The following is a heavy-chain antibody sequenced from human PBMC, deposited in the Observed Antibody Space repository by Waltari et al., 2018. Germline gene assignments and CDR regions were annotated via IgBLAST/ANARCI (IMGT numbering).Heavy chain of an antibody. D-gene: IGHD3-3*01. CDR1: GASISSRRYR. V-gene: IGHV4-39*07. CDR2: FYYGGST. CDR3: ARDHFSDLWFGFNWFDP. Sequence: QLQLHESGPGLVKPSETLSLPCTVSGASISSRRYRWGWIRQSPGKGLEWIGTFYYGGSTYYNPYLGSRVTISVDTSKNEFSLRLTSVTAADAAVYYCARDHFSDLWFGFNWFDPWGQGTLVSVSS. J-gene: IGHJ5*02.